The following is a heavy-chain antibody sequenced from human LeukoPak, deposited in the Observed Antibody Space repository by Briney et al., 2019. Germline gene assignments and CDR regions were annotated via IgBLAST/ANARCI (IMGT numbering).Heavy chain of an antibody. CDR1: GFTFDDYG. CDR2: INSNGVST. CDR3: ARDLIVAATAGCFDL. Sequence: GGSLRLSCAASGFTFDDYGMSWVRQVPGKGLKWVSGINSNGVSTAYADSVKGRFTISRDNARKSLFLQMNSLRAEDTALYYCARDLIVAATAGCFDLWGQGTVVTVSS. D-gene: IGHD1-26*01. J-gene: IGHJ4*02. V-gene: IGHV3-20*04.